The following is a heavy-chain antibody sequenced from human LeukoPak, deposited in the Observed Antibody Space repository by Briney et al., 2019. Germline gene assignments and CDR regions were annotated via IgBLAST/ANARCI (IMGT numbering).Heavy chain of an antibody. CDR1: GGSISSGGYY. V-gene: IGHV4-31*03. J-gene: IGHJ4*02. CDR3: ARSGYSSGWYRYYFDY. D-gene: IGHD6-19*01. Sequence: SETLSLTCTVSGGSISSGGYYWSWIRQHPGKGLEWIGYIYYSGSTYYNPSLKSRVTISVDTSKNQFSLKLSSVTAADTAVYYCARSGYSSGWYRYYFDYWGQGTLVTVSS. CDR2: IYYSGST.